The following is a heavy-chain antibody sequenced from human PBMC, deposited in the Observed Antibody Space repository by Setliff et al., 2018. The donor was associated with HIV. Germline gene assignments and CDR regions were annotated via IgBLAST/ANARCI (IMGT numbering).Heavy chain of an antibody. J-gene: IGHJ4*02. CDR2: IYPGDSDT. CDR3: ARHAWRLWLAPIES. D-gene: IGHD6-19*01. V-gene: IGHV5-51*01. CDR1: GYSFVDFW. Sequence: GESLKISCHLSGYSFVDFWIGWVRQMPGKGLEWVGFIYPGDSDTRYSPSFQGQVTISADKSISTAYLQWSSLKASDTAMYYCARHAWRLWLAPIESWGQGTLVTVSS.